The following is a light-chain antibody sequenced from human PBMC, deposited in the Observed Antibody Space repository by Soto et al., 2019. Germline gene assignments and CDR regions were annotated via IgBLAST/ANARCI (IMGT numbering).Light chain of an antibody. CDR2: GNS. Sequence: QSVLTQPPSVSGAPGQRVTISCTGSSSNIGAGYDVHWYQQLPGTAPKLLIYGNSNRPSGVPDRFSGSKSGTSASLAITGLQAEDEADYHCAAWDDSLSGVVFGGGTKLTVL. CDR3: AAWDDSLSGVV. J-gene: IGLJ3*02. V-gene: IGLV1-40*01. CDR1: SSNIGAGYD.